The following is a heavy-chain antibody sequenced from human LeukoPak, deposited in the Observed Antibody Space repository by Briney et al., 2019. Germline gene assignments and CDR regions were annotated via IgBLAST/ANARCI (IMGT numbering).Heavy chain of an antibody. CDR2: IYYSGST. CDR3: ARGRRQWLVSFDP. J-gene: IGHJ5*02. CDR1: GGSISSSSYY. D-gene: IGHD6-19*01. V-gene: IGHV4-39*01. Sequence: SETLSLTCTVSGGSISSSSYYWGWIRQPPGKGLEWIGSIYYSGSTYYNPSLKSRVTISVDTSKNQFSLKLSSVTAADTAVYYCARGRRQWLVSFDPWGQGTLVTVSS.